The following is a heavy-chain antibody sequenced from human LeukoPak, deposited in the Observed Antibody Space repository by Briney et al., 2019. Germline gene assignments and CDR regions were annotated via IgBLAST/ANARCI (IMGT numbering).Heavy chain of an antibody. Sequence: PSETPSLTCTVSGGSIGSYYWSWIRQPPGKGLEWIGYIYYSGNTNYNPSLKSRVTVSVDTSKNQFSLKLTSVTAADTAVYFCARARSSGSSPFDYWGQGTLVTVSS. CDR2: IYYSGNT. J-gene: IGHJ4*02. D-gene: IGHD3-10*01. CDR1: GGSIGSYY. CDR3: ARARSSGSSPFDY. V-gene: IGHV4-59*08.